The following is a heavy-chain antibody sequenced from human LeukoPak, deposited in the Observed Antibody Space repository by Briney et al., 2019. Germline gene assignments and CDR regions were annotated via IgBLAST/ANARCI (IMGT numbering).Heavy chain of an antibody. CDR2: ISGSGGST. J-gene: IGHJ4*02. CDR3: ASSIAAAV. CDR1: GFTFSSYA. D-gene: IGHD6-13*01. V-gene: IGHV3-23*01. Sequence: HSGGSLRLSCAASGFTFSSYAMSWVRQAPGKGLEWVSAISGSGGSTYYADPVKGRFTISRDNSKNTLYLQMNSLRAEDTAVYYCASSIAAAVWGQGTLVTVSS.